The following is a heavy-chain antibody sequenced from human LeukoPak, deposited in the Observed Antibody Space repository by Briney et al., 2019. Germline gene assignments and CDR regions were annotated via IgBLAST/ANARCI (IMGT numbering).Heavy chain of an antibody. J-gene: IGHJ4*02. CDR1: GGSISSYY. CDR2: IYYSGST. Sequence: SETLSLTCTVSGGSISSYYWGWIRQPPGKGLEWIGYIYYSGSTNYNPSLKSRVTISVDTSKNQFSLKLSSVTAADTAVYYCARGNDWYTRGYFDYWGQGTLVTVSS. V-gene: IGHV4-59*01. CDR3: ARGNDWYTRGYFDY. D-gene: IGHD6-19*01.